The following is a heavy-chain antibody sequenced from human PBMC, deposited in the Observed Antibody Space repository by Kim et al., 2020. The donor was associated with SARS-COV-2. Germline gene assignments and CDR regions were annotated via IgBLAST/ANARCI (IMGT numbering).Heavy chain of an antibody. CDR2: ISSSSSYI. J-gene: IGHJ6*02. D-gene: IGHD3-22*01. V-gene: IGHV3-21*01. CDR1: GFTFSSYS. CDR3: ARDSSGYYWDYYYYGMDV. Sequence: GGSLRLSCAASGFTFSSYSMNWVRQAPGKGLEWVSSISSSSSYIYYADSVKGRFTISRDNAKNSLYLQMNSLRAEDTAVYYCARDSSGYYWDYYYYGMDVWGQGTTVTVSS.